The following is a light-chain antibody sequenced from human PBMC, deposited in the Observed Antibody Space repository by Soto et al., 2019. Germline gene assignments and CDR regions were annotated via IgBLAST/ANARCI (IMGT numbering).Light chain of an antibody. CDR2: DVS. V-gene: IGLV2-14*01. CDR1: SSDVGGYNY. Sequence: QSALTQPASVSGSPGQSITISCTGTSSDVGGYNYVSWYQQHPGKAPKPMIYDVSNRPSGVSNRFSGSKSGNTASLTISGLQAEDEADYYCSSYTSSSTLGYVFGTGTKVTVL. CDR3: SSYTSSSTLGYV. J-gene: IGLJ1*01.